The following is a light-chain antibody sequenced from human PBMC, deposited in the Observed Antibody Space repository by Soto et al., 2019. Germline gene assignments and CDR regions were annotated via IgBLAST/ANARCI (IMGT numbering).Light chain of an antibody. CDR3: CSYAGSSPHWV. CDR2: EVS. J-gene: IGLJ3*02. Sequence: QAVVTQPASVSGSPGQSITISCTGTSSDVGSYNLVSWYQQHPGKAPKLMIYEVSKRPSGVSNRFSGSKSGNTASLTISGLQAEDEADYYCCSYAGSSPHWVFGGGTKLTVL. V-gene: IGLV2-23*02. CDR1: SSDVGSYNL.